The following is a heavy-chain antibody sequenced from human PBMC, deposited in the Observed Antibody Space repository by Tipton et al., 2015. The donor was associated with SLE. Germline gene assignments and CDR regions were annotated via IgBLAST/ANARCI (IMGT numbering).Heavy chain of an antibody. CDR2: IYYSGSA. Sequence: LRLSCAVYGGSFSGYSWSWLRQHPGKGLEWIGYIYYSGSAFYNPSLKSRVTMSVDTSKNQFFMRLSSATAADTAVYYCAREVITITDSDAFDIWGQGTMVTVSS. V-gene: IGHV4-31*11. CDR3: AREVITITDSDAFDI. J-gene: IGHJ3*02. CDR1: GGSFSGYS. D-gene: IGHD2-21*01.